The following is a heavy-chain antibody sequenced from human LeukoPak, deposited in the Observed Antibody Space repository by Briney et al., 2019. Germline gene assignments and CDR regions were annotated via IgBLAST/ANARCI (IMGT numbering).Heavy chain of an antibody. V-gene: IGHV1-2*02. CDR2: MNPRSGDT. D-gene: IGHD2-2*02. Sequence: ASVKVSCKTSGYSFTDYFMHWVRQAPGQGLECMGWMNPRSGDTNYAQKFQGRVTVTGDTSISTAYMELSRLRSDDTAVYYCARADHGTRSDGFYTLDYWGQGSLVTVSS. CDR3: ARADHGTRSDGFYTLDY. J-gene: IGHJ4*02. CDR1: GYSFTDYF.